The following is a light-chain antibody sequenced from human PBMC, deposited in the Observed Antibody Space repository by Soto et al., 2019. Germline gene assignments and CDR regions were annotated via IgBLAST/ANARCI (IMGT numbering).Light chain of an antibody. CDR1: QSISSY. CDR2: AAS. CDR3: QQSYSTPIT. Sequence: DIQMTQSPSSLSASVGDRVTITCRASQSISSYLNWYKQKPGKDPKLLIYAASSLQSGVPSRFSGIRSVTDFTLTISSLQPEDFATYYCQQSYSTPITFGQGTRLEIK. V-gene: IGKV1-39*01. J-gene: IGKJ5*01.